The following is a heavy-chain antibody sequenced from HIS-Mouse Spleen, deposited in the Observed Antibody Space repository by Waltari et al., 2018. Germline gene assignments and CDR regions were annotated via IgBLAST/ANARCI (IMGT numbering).Heavy chain of an antibody. J-gene: IGHJ2*01. D-gene: IGHD6-13*01. CDR2: MYYSGRT. V-gene: IGHV4-39*07. Sequence: QLQLQESGPGLVKPSETLSLTCTVSGGSISSSSYYWGWIRQAPGKGLEWIGSMYYSGRTYYNPSLKSRVTISVDTSKNQFSLKLSSVTAADTAVYYCAREIPYSSSWYDWYFDLWGRGTLVTVSS. CDR3: AREIPYSSSWYDWYFDL. CDR1: GGSISSSSYY.